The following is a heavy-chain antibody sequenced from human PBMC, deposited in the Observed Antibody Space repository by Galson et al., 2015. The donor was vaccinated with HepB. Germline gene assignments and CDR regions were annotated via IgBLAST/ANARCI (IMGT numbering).Heavy chain of an antibody. Sequence: SLRLSCAASGFTFSSYGMHWVRQAPGKGLEWVAVISYDGSNKYYADSVKGRFTISRDNSKNTLYLQMNSLRAEDTAVYYCAKDLGEGAFDIWGQGTMVTVSS. CDR1: GFTFSSYG. D-gene: IGHD3-16*01. J-gene: IGHJ3*02. CDR2: ISYDGSNK. V-gene: IGHV3-30*18. CDR3: AKDLGEGAFDI.